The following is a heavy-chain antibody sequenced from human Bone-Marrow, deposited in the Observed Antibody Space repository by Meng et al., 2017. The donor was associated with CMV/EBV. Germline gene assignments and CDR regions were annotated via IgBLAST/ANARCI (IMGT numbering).Heavy chain of an antibody. CDR3: ARDKEGILGH. CDR1: GGSFSGYY. CDR2: INHSGST. J-gene: IGHJ4*02. V-gene: IGHV4-34*01. D-gene: IGHD3/OR15-3a*01. Sequence: LSLPCAVYGGSFSGYYWSWIRQPPGKGLEWIGEINHSGSTNYNPSLKSRVTISLDTSKNQFSLKLGSVTAADTAVYYCARDKEGILGHWGQGTLVTVSS.